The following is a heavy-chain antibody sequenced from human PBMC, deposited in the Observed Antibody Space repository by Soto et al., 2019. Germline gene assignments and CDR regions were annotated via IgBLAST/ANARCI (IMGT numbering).Heavy chain of an antibody. Sequence: PGESLKISCKGSGYSFTSYWIGWVRQMPGKGLEWMGIIYPGDSDTRYSPSFQGQVTISADNSISTAYLQWSSLKASDTAMYYCASAPLSLGDGEIGMDVWGQGTTVTVSS. D-gene: IGHD3-16*01. CDR1: GYSFTSYW. CDR2: IYPGDSDT. V-gene: IGHV5-51*01. J-gene: IGHJ6*02. CDR3: ASAPLSLGDGEIGMDV.